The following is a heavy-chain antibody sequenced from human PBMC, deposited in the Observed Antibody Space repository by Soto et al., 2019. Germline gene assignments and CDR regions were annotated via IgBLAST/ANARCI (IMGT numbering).Heavy chain of an antibody. D-gene: IGHD3-10*01. CDR3: AKPSMVRGVVQFYFDY. Sequence: QVQLVESGGGVVQPGRSLRLSCAASGFTFSSYAMHWVHQAPGKGLEWVAVISYDPSNKYYADSVKGRFTISRDNSKNTLYLQMYSLRAEDTAVYYCAKPSMVRGVVQFYFDYWGQGTLVTVSS. V-gene: IGHV3-30-3*02. CDR2: ISYDPSNK. J-gene: IGHJ4*02. CDR1: GFTFSSYA.